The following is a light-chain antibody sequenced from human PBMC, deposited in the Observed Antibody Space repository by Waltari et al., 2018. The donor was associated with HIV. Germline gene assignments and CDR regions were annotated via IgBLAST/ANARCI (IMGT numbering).Light chain of an antibody. CDR2: ATS. CDR1: QGISNS. J-gene: IGKJ5*01. CDR3: QQLHSYPIT. Sequence: DSQLTQSPSFLSASVGARVTITCRASQGISNSLAWYQQRPGKAPKPLMYATSTLQSEVPSRFSGSGSGTEFTLTISSLQPEDFATYFCQQLHSYPITFGQGTRREIK. V-gene: IGKV1-9*01.